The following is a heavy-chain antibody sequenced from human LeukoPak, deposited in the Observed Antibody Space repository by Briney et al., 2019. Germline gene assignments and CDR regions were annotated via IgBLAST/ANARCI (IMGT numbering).Heavy chain of an antibody. CDR1: GGSISSYY. J-gene: IGHJ6*03. CDR3: ARRTVSGSVGDYYYYCYMDV. CDR2: IYTSGST. V-gene: IGHV4-4*09. Sequence: SETLSLTCTVSGGSISSYYWSWIRQPPGKGLEWIGYIYTSGSTNYNPSLKSRVTISVDTSKNQFSLKLSSVTAADTAVYYCARRTVSGSVGDYYYYCYMDVWGKGTTVTVSS. D-gene: IGHD4-17*01.